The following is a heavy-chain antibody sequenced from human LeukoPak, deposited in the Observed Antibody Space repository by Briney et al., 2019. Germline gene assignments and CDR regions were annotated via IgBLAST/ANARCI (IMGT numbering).Heavy chain of an antibody. CDR3: AGDDSSGSSFDY. Sequence: SETPSLTCTVSGGSISSSSYYWGWIRQPPGKGLEWIGSIYYSGSTYYNPSLKSRVTISVDTSKNQFSLKLTSVTAADTAVYYCAGDDSSGSSFDYWGQGTLVTVSS. V-gene: IGHV4-39*05. J-gene: IGHJ4*02. CDR1: GGSISSSSYY. D-gene: IGHD3-22*01. CDR2: IYYSGST.